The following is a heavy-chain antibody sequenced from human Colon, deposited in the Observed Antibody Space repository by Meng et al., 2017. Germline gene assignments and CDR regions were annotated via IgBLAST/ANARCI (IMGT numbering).Heavy chain of an antibody. Sequence: QVQLQESGPGLGKPSETLSLTCTCSGCSMSGYYWNWIRQPAGKGLEWIGHIYSSGRTNYNPSLKSRVTISVDSSKNQFSLNLTSVTAADTAVYFCARVQRFCTGGICSNWFDPWGQGTLVTVSS. V-gene: IGHV4-4*07. CDR3: ARVQRFCTGGICSNWFDP. CDR1: GCSMSGYY. D-gene: IGHD2-15*01. CDR2: IYSSGRT. J-gene: IGHJ5*02.